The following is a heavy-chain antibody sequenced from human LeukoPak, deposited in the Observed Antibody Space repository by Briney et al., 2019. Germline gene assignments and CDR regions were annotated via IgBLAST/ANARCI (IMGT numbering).Heavy chain of an antibody. CDR3: ARDINYDSSGSTDY. CDR1: GGSISSSNW. J-gene: IGHJ4*02. D-gene: IGHD3-22*01. Sequence: SETLSLTCAVSGGSISSSNWWSWVRQPPGKGLEWIGSIYYSGSTYYNPSLKSRVTISVDTSKNQFSLKLSSVTAADTAVYYCARDINYDSSGSTDYWGQGTLVTFSS. V-gene: IGHV4-4*02. CDR2: IYYSGST.